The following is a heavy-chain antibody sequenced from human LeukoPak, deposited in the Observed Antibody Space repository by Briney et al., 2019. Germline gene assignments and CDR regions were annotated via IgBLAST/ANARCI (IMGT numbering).Heavy chain of an antibody. J-gene: IGHJ4*02. CDR3: AKERKEFAFFDY. Sequence: NPGGSLRLSYEASGFTFSSYAMSWVRQAPGKGLEWVSAISGSGGSTYYADSVKGRFTISRDNSKNTLYLQMNSLRAEDTAVYYCAKERKEFAFFDYWGQGTLVTVSS. CDR1: GFTFSSYA. V-gene: IGHV3-23*01. D-gene: IGHD3-10*01. CDR2: ISGSGGST.